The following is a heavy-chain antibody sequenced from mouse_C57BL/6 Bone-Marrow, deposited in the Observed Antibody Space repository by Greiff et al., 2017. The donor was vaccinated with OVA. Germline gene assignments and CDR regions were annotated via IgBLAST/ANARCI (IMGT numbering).Heavy chain of an antibody. CDR3: TPRFSTTVVAPCAMDY. D-gene: IGHD1-1*01. CDR1: GFHIKDYY. J-gene: IGHJ4*01. Sequence: VQLQQSGAELVRPGASVKLSCTASGFHIKDYYMHWVKQRPEQGLEWIGRIDPEDGDTEYAPKFQGQATMTADTSYNTAYLQLSSLTSEGTAVYYCTPRFSTTVVAPCAMDYWGQGTSVTVSS. CDR2: IDPEDGDT. V-gene: IGHV14-1*01.